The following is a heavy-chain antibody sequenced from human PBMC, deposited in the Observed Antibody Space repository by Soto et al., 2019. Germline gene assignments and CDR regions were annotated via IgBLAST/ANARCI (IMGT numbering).Heavy chain of an antibody. CDR2: ILHDGAHQ. CDR1: GFTFSNYG. Sequence: GGSLRLSCAASGFTFSNYGMHWVRQAPDKGLEWVSVILHDGAHQYYKDSVKGRFTISRDNSKNTLYLQMNSLRAEDTAVYYCAKGSRRIVVVIKDWGQGTLVTVSS. D-gene: IGHD3-22*01. V-gene: IGHV3-30*18. CDR3: AKGSRRIVVVIKD. J-gene: IGHJ4*02.